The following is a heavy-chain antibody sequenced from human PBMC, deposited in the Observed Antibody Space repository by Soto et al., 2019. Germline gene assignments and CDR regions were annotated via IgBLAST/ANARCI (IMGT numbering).Heavy chain of an antibody. CDR2: ISAYNGNT. CDR1: GYTFTSYG. D-gene: IGHD3-10*01. J-gene: IGHJ4*02. CDR3: ARDRPITMVRGVIIPGDY. Sequence: QVQLVQSGAEVKKPGASVKVSCKASGYTFTSYGISWVRQAPGQGLERMGWISAYNGNTNYAQKLQGRVTMTTDTSTSTAYMELRSLRSDDTAVYYCARDRPITMVRGVIIPGDYWGQGTLVTVSS. V-gene: IGHV1-18*04.